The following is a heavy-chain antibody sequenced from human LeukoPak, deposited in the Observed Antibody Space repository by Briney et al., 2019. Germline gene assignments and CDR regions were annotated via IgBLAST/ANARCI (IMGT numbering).Heavy chain of an antibody. CDR3: ATAKVGATDIDY. CDR1: GYTLTELS. V-gene: IGHV1-24*01. J-gene: IGHJ4*02. Sequence: ASVKVSCKVSGYTLTELSMHWVRQAPGKGLEWMGGFDPEDGETIYAQKFQGRVTKTEDTSTDTAYMELSSLRSEDTAVYYCATAKVGATDIDYWGQGTLVTVSS. D-gene: IGHD1-26*01. CDR2: FDPEDGET.